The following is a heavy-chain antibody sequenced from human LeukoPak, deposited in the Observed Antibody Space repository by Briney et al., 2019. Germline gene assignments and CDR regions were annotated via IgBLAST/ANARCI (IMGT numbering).Heavy chain of an antibody. J-gene: IGHJ5*02. Sequence: GGSLRLSCAASGLTFSSYGMHWVRQAPGKGLEWVAVISYDGSNKYYADSVKGRFTISRDNSKNTLYLQMNSLRAEDTAVYYCAKDSGIVVVVAAAGWFDPWGQGTLVTVSP. CDR1: GLTFSSYG. CDR2: ISYDGSNK. D-gene: IGHD2-15*01. V-gene: IGHV3-30*18. CDR3: AKDSGIVVVVAAAGWFDP.